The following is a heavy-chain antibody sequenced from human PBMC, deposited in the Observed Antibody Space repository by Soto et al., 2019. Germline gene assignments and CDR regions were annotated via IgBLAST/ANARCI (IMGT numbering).Heavy chain of an antibody. Sequence: QVQLVESGGGVVQPGRSLRLSCAASGFTFSSYGMHWVRQAPGKGLEWVAVIWYDGSNKYYADSVKGRFTISRDNSKNTLYPQMNSLRAEDTAVYYCARGRGKDWFDPWGQGTLVTVSS. CDR2: IWYDGSNK. J-gene: IGHJ5*02. CDR3: ARGRGKDWFDP. CDR1: GFTFSSYG. V-gene: IGHV3-33*01. D-gene: IGHD3-16*01.